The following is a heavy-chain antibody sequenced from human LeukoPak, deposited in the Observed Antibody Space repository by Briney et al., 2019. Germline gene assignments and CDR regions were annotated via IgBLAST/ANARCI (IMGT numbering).Heavy chain of an antibody. D-gene: IGHD6-13*01. Sequence: GGSLRLSCAASGFVLSNYAMSWVRQAPGKGLEWVSTISASGSRTYYTDSVKGRFSISRDNSRNTMYLQTNSLRAEDTAIYYCAKHPQGAAGAHFDYWGQGTLVTVSS. CDR3: AKHPQGAAGAHFDY. J-gene: IGHJ4*02. CDR2: ISASGSRT. V-gene: IGHV3-23*01. CDR1: GFVLSNYA.